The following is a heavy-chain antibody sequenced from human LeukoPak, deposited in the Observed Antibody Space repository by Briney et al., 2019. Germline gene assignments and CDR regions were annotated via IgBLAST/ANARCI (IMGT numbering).Heavy chain of an antibody. CDR3: ARDREKAGDRPFDY. CDR2: ISYDGSNK. J-gene: IGHJ4*02. CDR1: GFTFSSYA. D-gene: IGHD7-27*01. V-gene: IGHV3-30-3*01. Sequence: GRSLRLSCAASGFTFSSYAMHWIRQAPGKGLEWVAVISYDGSNKYYADSVKGRFTISRDNSKNTLYLQMNSLRAEDTAVYYCARDREKAGDRPFDYWGQGTLVTVSS.